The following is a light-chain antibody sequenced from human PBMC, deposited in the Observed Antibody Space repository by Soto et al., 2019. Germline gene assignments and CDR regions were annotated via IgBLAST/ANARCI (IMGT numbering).Light chain of an antibody. V-gene: IGKV1-5*03. CDR3: QQYNSYPLT. J-gene: IGKJ4*01. CDR1: QSISSW. CDR2: KAS. Sequence: DIQMTQSPSTLSASVGDRVTITCRASQSISSWLAGYQQKPGKAPKLLIYKASSLESGVPSRFSGSGSGTEFTLTNSSLQPDDFATYYCQQYNSYPLTFGGGTKVEIK.